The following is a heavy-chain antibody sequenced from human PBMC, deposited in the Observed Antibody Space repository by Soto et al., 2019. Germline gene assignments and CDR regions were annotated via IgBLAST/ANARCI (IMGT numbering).Heavy chain of an antibody. CDR1: GYTFTSYA. J-gene: IGHJ6*02. V-gene: IGHV1-3*01. D-gene: IGHD6-19*01. CDR2: INAGNGNT. CDR3: ARDQSIAVAGTVYYYYGMDV. Sequence: ASVKVSCKASGYTFTSYAMHWVRQAPGQRLEWMGWINAGNGNTKYSQKFQGRVTITRDTSASTAYMELSSLRSEDTAVYYCARDQSIAVAGTVYYYYGMDVWGQGTTVTVSS.